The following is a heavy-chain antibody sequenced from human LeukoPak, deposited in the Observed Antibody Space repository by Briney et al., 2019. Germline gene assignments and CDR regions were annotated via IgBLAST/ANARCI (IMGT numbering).Heavy chain of an antibody. D-gene: IGHD2-15*01. CDR1: GGSISSYY. Sequence: SETLSLTCTVSGGSISSYYWSWIRQPPGKGLEWIGYIYYSGSTNYNPSLKSRVTISVDTSKNQFSLKLSSVTAADTAVYYCARDPGRSSWDWGQGTLVTVSS. CDR3: ARDPGRSSWD. J-gene: IGHJ4*02. V-gene: IGHV4-59*01. CDR2: IYYSGST.